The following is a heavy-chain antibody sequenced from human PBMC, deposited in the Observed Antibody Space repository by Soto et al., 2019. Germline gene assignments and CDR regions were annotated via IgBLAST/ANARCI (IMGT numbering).Heavy chain of an antibody. J-gene: IGHJ4*02. Sequence: GESLKISCKGSGYSFTSYWISWVRQMPGKGLEWMGRIDPSDSYTNYSPSFQGHVTISADKSISTAYLQWSSLKASDTAMYYCAGRPLDYYDSSGYYYFDYWGQGTLVTVSS. V-gene: IGHV5-10-1*01. CDR1: GYSFTSYW. D-gene: IGHD3-22*01. CDR2: IDPSDSYT. CDR3: AGRPLDYYDSSGYYYFDY.